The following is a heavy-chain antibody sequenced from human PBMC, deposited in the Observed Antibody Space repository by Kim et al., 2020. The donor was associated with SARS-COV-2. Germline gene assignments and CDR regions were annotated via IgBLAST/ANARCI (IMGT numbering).Heavy chain of an antibody. CDR3: ARDVSSSWYFGGMDV. D-gene: IGHD6-13*01. CDR1: GFTFSSYA. J-gene: IGHJ6*02. V-gene: IGHV3-30*04. Sequence: GGSLRLSCAASGFTFSSYAMHWVRQAPGKGLEWVAVISYDGSNKYYADSVKGRFTISRDNSKNTLYLQMNSLRAEDTAVYYCARDVSSSWYFGGMDVWGQGTTVTVSS. CDR2: ISYDGSNK.